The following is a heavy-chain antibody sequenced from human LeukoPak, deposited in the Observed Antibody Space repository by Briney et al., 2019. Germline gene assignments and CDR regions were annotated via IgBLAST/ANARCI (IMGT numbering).Heavy chain of an antibody. Sequence: SQTLSLTCAISGDSVSSNSVTWNWIRQSPSGGLEWLGRTYYRSTWYNDYAVSVRGRITVNPDTSKNQFTLHLNSVTPEDTAVYYCARRLTQYDCFDPWGQGILVTVSS. CDR2: TYYRSTWYN. J-gene: IGHJ5*02. V-gene: IGHV6-1*01. D-gene: IGHD2-2*01. CDR1: GDSVSSNSVT. CDR3: ARRLTQYDCFDP.